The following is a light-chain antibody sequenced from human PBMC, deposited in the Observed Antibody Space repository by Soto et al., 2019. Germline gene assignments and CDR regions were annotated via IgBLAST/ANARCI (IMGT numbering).Light chain of an antibody. CDR1: QSISSA. Sequence: EIVLTQSPATLSLSPGDRAILSCRASQSISSALAWYQQKPGQAPRLLIYDASDRATGIPARFSGSRSGTDFTLTISSLEPEDFAVYYCQQRSDWLTFGGGTRVAIK. CDR2: DAS. J-gene: IGKJ4*01. CDR3: QQRSDWLT. V-gene: IGKV3-11*01.